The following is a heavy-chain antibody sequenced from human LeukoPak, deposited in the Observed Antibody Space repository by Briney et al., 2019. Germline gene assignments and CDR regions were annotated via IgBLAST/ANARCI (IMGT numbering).Heavy chain of an antibody. Sequence: ASVKVSCKASGYTFINYYIHWVRQAPGQGLEWIGIINPSAGSTTYAQNFQGRVTMTRDTSTNTVYMELSSLRSEDTAVYYCARQRDSNWFDPWGQGTLVTVSS. V-gene: IGHV1-46*01. CDR3: ARQRDSNWFDP. J-gene: IGHJ5*02. D-gene: IGHD4-11*01. CDR1: GYTFINYY. CDR2: INPSAGST.